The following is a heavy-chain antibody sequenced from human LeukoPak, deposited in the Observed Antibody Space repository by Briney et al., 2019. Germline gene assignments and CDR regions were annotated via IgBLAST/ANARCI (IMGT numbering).Heavy chain of an antibody. J-gene: IGHJ4*02. Sequence: GGSLRLSCAASGFTFSSYAMHWVRQAPGKGLEYVSAISSNGGSTYYANSVKGRFTISRDNAKNSLYLQMNSLRAEDTAVYYCARSPDGFDYWGQGTLVTVSS. V-gene: IGHV3-64*01. CDR1: GFTFSSYA. CDR2: ISSNGGST. CDR3: ARSPDGFDY.